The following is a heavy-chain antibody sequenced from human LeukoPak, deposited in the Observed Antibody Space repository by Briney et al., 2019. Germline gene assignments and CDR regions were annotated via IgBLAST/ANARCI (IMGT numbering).Heavy chain of an antibody. V-gene: IGHV3-23*01. CDR1: GFTFSSYG. J-gene: IGHJ5*02. CDR2: ISGSGGST. Sequence: GGTLRLSCAASGFTFSSYGMSWVRQAPGKGLEWVSAISGSGGSTYYADSVKGRFTISRDNAKNSLYLQMNSLRAEDTAVYYCARDSSSWYSNWFDPWGQGTLVTVSS. D-gene: IGHD6-13*01. CDR3: ARDSSSWYSNWFDP.